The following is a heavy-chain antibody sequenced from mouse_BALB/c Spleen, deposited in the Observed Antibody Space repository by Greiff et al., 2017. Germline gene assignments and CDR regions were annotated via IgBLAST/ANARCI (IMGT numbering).Heavy chain of an antibody. CDR1: GFSLTSYG. CDR3: ARDRYGSSSWYFDV. V-gene: IGHV2-9*02. Sequence: QVQLQQSGPGLVAPSQSLSITCTVSGFSLTSYGVHWVRQPPGKGLEWLGVIWAGGSTNYNSALMSRLSISKDNSKSQVFLKMNSLQTDDTAMYYCARDRYGSSSWYFDVWGAGTTVTVSS. CDR2: IWAGGST. J-gene: IGHJ1*01. D-gene: IGHD1-1*01.